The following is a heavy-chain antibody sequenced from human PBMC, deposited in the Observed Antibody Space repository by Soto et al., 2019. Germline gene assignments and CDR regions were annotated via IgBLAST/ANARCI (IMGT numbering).Heavy chain of an antibody. D-gene: IGHD6-13*01. Sequence: QVQLVQSGAEVKKPGSSVKVSCKASGGTFSSYAISWVRQAPGXGLXWMGGIIPIFGTANYAQKFQGRVXXXXXEXXXXXXXXXXXXXSEDTAVYYCARGERDSSSWPIDYWGQGTLVTVSS. J-gene: IGHJ4*02. V-gene: IGHV1-69*01. CDR2: IIPIFGTA. CDR3: ARGERDSSSWPIDY. CDR1: GGTFSSYA.